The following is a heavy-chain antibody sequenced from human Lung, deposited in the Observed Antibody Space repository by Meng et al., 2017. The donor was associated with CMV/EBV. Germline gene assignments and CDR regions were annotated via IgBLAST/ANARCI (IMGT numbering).Heavy chain of an antibody. CDR1: GFSFAAYN. CDR3: AKDFKGHFTMDV. Sequence: GGSLRLXXAASGFSFAAYNIHWVRQAPGKGLEWVTIIKNDGGNDEKYYADSVMGRFTISGDISKNTVYLQMNSLKPEDTAVYYCAKDFKGHFTMDVWGQGXTVTGS. CDR2: IKNDGGNDEK. V-gene: IGHV3-30*02. J-gene: IGHJ6*02.